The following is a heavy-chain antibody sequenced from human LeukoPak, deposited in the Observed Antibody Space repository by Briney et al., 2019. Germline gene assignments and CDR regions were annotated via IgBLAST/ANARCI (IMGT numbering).Heavy chain of an antibody. J-gene: IGHJ4*02. Sequence: SVKVSCKASGGTFSSYAISWVRQAPGQGLEWMGRIIPILGIANYAQKFQGRVTITTDESTSTAYMELSSLRSEDTAVYYCAKGGDSNYFGNWGQGTLVTVSS. D-gene: IGHD4-11*01. CDR2: IIPILGIA. V-gene: IGHV1-69*04. CDR1: GGTFSSYA. CDR3: AKGGDSNYFGN.